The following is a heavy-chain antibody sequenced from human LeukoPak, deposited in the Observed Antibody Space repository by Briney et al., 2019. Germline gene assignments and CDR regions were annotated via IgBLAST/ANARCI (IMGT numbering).Heavy chain of an antibody. CDR1: GYTFTSYG. CDR2: ISAYNGNT. Sequence: ASVKVSCKASGYTFTSYGISWVRQAPGQGLEWMGWISAYNGNTNYAQKLQGRVTMTTDTSTSTAYMELRSLRSDDTAVYYCARREVAATLNNYYYYMDVWGKGTTVTISS. V-gene: IGHV1-18*01. D-gene: IGHD2-15*01. CDR3: ARREVAATLNNYYYYMDV. J-gene: IGHJ6*03.